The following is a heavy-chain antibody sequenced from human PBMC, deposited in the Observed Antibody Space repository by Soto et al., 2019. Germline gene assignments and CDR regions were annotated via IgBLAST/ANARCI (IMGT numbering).Heavy chain of an antibody. Sequence: PVGSLRLSCAASGFTFSSYDMHWVRQATGKGLEWVSAIGTAGDTYYPGSVKGRFTISRENAKNSLYLQMNSLRAGDTAVYYCARALAYCGGDCSGAFDIWGQGTMVTVSS. CDR1: GFTFSSYD. D-gene: IGHD2-21*02. J-gene: IGHJ3*02. CDR2: IGTAGDT. CDR3: ARALAYCGGDCSGAFDI. V-gene: IGHV3-13*01.